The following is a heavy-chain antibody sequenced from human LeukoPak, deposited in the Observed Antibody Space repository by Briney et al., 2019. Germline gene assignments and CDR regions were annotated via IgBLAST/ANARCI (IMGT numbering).Heavy chain of an antibody. CDR2: ISYDGSNK. D-gene: IGHD5-18*01. CDR1: GFTFSSYG. Sequence: GGSLRLSCAASGFTFSSYGMHWVRQAPGKGLEWVAVISYDGSNKYYADSVKGRFTISRDNSKSTLYLQMNSLRAEDTAVYYCAKEDTPMVSDYWGQGTLVTVSS. V-gene: IGHV3-30*18. J-gene: IGHJ4*02. CDR3: AKEDTPMVSDY.